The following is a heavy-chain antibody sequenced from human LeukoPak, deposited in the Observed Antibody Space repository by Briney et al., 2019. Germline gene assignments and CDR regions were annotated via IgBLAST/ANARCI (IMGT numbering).Heavy chain of an antibody. Sequence: SETLSLTCSVSGASISSGGYYWSWIRQHPGKGLEWIGYIYYSGSTYYNPSLKSRVTISVDTSKNQFSLKLSSVTAADTAVYYCARAPPKYYYGSGSSTVFDPWGQGTLVTVSS. CDR1: GASISSGGYY. CDR2: IYYSGST. V-gene: IGHV4-31*03. CDR3: ARAPPKYYYGSGSSTVFDP. J-gene: IGHJ5*02. D-gene: IGHD3-10*01.